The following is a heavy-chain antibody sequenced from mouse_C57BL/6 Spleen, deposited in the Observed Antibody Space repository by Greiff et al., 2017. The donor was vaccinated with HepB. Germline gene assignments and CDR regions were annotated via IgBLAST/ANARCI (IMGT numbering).Heavy chain of an antibody. CDR1: GFSLPSYG. CDR2: IWGDGST. CDR3: AKHDMGVARDY. J-gene: IGHJ4*01. V-gene: IGHV2-3*01. D-gene: IGHD1-1*02. Sequence: VMLVESGPGLVAPSQRLSITCTVPGFSLPSYGLCWVRQPPGKGLEWLGVIWGDGSTNYHSALISRLSISKDNSKSKVFLKLNSLQTDDTATYYCAKHDMGVARDYGGQGTSATVSS.